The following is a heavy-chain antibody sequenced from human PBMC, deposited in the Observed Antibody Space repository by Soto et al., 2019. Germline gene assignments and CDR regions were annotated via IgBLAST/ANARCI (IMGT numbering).Heavy chain of an antibody. V-gene: IGHV4-61*01. CDR2: IFFSGSI. Sequence: PSETLSLTCTVSGGSVSSGSYYWSWIRQPPGKGLECIGFIFFSGSINFNPSLKSRVTISVDTSKNQFFLKLSSVTVADTAVYYFASTTLIVGATTRSYYYYGMDVWGQGTTVTVSS. J-gene: IGHJ6*02. CDR1: GGSVSSGSYY. D-gene: IGHD1-26*01. CDR3: ASTTLIVGATTRSYYYYGMDV.